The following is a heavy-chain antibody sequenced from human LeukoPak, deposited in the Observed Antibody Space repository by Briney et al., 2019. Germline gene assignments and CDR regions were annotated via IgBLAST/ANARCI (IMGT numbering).Heavy chain of an antibody. CDR2: AKPNSGST. CDR3: GRAASPYYYAMDA. V-gene: IGHV1-8*02. Sequence: ASVKVSCKSSGYTFTGYYIHWVRQVTGQGLELMGRAKPNSGSTDYAQRFQGRLILTTNTSSRTAYMELSSLTSSDTAVYFCGRAASPYYYAMDAWGQGTTVTVSS. J-gene: IGHJ6*02. CDR1: GYTFTGYY.